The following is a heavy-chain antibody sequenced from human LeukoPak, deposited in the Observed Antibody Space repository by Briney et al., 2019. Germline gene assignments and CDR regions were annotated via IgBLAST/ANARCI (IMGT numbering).Heavy chain of an antibody. V-gene: IGHV1-24*01. D-gene: IGHD3-22*01. CDR1: GYTLTELS. CDR3: ATAYYYDNPWFDP. J-gene: IGHJ5*02. Sequence: ASVKVSCKVSGYTLTELSMHWVRQAPGKGVEWMGGFDPEDGETIYAQKFQGRVTMTEDTSTDTAYMELSSLRSEDTAVYYCATAYYYDNPWFDPWGQGTLVTVSS. CDR2: FDPEDGET.